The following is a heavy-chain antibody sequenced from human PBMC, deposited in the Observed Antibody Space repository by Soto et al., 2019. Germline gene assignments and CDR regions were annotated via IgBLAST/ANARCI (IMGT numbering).Heavy chain of an antibody. Sequence: TSETLSLTCAVSGHSISSGFYYWGWIRQPPGKGLEWIGYMYYSGSTNYNPSLKSRVTISVDTSKNQFSLKLSSVTAADTAVYYCARAGNRAIVHYYGMDVWGQGTTVTVSS. CDR1: GHSISSGFYY. CDR2: MYYSGST. D-gene: IGHD6-6*01. J-gene: IGHJ6*02. CDR3: ARAGNRAIVHYYGMDV. V-gene: IGHV4-61*01.